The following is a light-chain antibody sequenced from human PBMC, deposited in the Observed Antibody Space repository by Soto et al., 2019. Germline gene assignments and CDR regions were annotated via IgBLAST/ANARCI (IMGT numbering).Light chain of an antibody. CDR1: QSVSNF. J-gene: IGKJ5*01. CDR2: DAS. Sequence: ARQSVSNFLAWYQQKPGHAPXXINSDASNRATGIPVRFSGNGCRKDIILTISRLQHEESAVYYCQQYGRSGTFGQGTQLEMK. V-gene: IGKV3-20*01. CDR3: QQYGRSGT.